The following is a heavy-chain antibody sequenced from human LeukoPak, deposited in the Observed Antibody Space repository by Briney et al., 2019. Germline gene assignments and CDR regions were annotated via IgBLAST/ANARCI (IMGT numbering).Heavy chain of an antibody. CDR3: ARGPGAPVTGTRFFDP. V-gene: IGHV4-34*01. J-gene: IGHJ5*02. CDR2: IDYTGRT. Sequence: SETLSLTCAVYGGSFNNYCCNWIRQSPGKGLEWIAGIDYTGRTNYNPSLKSRVTISLDTSKNHFSLNLSSLTAADTATYCCARGPGAPVTGTRFFDPWGQGTLVTVSS. D-gene: IGHD6-19*01. CDR1: GGSFNNYC.